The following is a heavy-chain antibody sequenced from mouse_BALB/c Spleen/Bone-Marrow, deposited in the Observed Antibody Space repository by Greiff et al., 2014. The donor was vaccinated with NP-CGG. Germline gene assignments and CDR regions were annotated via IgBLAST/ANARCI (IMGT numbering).Heavy chain of an antibody. J-gene: IGHJ1*01. CDR1: GYTFTSYW. D-gene: IGHD1-1*01. CDR3: TRYYSWYFDV. CDR2: INPVNGRN. V-gene: IGHV1S81*02. Sequence: VQLQQSGAELVKPGASVKLSCRPSGYTFTSYWIHWVKQRPGQGLEWIGEINPVNGRNDYNEKFKNKATLTVDKSSSTAYMQLSSLTSGDSAVYYCTRYYSWYFDVWGAGTTVTVSS.